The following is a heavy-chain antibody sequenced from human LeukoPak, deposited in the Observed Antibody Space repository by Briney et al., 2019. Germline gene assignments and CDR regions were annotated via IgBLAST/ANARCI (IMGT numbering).Heavy chain of an antibody. J-gene: IGHJ4*02. Sequence: ASVKVSCKASGYTFTSYYMHWVRQAPGQGLEWMGIINPSGVSTSYAQKFQGRVTMTRDMSTSTVYMELSSLRSEDTAVYYCARDPTRGGGIGLNYFDYWGQGTLVTVSS. CDR3: ARDPTRGGGIGLNYFDY. CDR2: INPSGVST. D-gene: IGHD3-16*01. CDR1: GYTFTSYY. V-gene: IGHV1-46*01.